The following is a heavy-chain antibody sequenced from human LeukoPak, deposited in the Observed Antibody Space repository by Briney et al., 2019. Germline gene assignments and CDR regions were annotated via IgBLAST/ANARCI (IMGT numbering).Heavy chain of an antibody. V-gene: IGHV3-48*01. CDR3: ARISSTIDY. Sequence: TGGSLRLSCAASGFTFSSYSMNWVRQAPGKGLEWVSYISSSSSTIYYADSVKGRFTISRDNAKNSLYLQMNSLRAEDTAVYYCARISSTIDYWGQGTLVTVSS. CDR1: GFTFSSYS. J-gene: IGHJ4*02. CDR2: ISSSSSTI. D-gene: IGHD6-13*01.